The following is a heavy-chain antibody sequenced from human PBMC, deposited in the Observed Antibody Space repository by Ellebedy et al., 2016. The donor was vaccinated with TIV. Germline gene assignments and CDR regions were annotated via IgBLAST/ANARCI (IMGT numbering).Heavy chain of an antibody. CDR3: ARGGPYYDSGGYIYYFDY. Sequence: ASVKVSXXASGYSFTGYGISWVRQAPGQGLEWMGWISAYNGNTKYARKLQGRVTMTTDTSTITAYMELKSLRFDDTAVYYCARGGPYYDSGGYIYYFDYWGQGSLVTVSS. V-gene: IGHV1-18*01. CDR2: ISAYNGNT. J-gene: IGHJ4*02. CDR1: GYSFTGYG. D-gene: IGHD3-22*01.